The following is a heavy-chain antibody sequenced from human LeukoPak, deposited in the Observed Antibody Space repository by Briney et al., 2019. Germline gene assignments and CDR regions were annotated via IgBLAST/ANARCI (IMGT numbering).Heavy chain of an antibody. CDR1: GYTFITYD. J-gene: IGHJ4*02. CDR3: ARGRRYCSGGSCYLSLVFDY. D-gene: IGHD2-15*01. Sequence: ASVKVSCKASGYTFITYDINWVRQATGQGLEWMGWMNPNSGNTGYAQKFQGRVTITRNTSISTAYMELSSLRSEDTAVYYCARGRRYCSGGSCYLSLVFDYWGQGTLVTVSS. CDR2: MNPNSGNT. V-gene: IGHV1-8*01.